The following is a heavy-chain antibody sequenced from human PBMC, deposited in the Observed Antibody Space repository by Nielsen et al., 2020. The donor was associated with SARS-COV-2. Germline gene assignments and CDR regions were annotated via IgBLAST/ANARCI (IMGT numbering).Heavy chain of an antibody. CDR2: IHYSGRN. J-gene: IGHJ4*02. CDR3: AKGYYDNRELGSRPPKNFDV. Sequence: SETLSLTCTVSDGSISNNDYYWGWIRQPPGKGLEWIGSIHYSGRNYYNPSLKSRVTISVDTSKNQISLKLGSVTAADTAVYICAKGYYDNRELGSRPPKNFDVWGQGTLVTVSS. V-gene: IGHV4-39*01. CDR1: DGSISNNDYY. D-gene: IGHD3-22*01.